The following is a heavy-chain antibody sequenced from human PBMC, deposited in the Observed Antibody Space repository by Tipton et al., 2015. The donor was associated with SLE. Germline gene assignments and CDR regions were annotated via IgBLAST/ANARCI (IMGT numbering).Heavy chain of an antibody. CDR3: ATADGPEDY. D-gene: IGHD2-2*01. CDR1: GGSFSGYY. J-gene: IGHJ4*02. Sequence: LRLSCAVYGGSFSGYYWSWIRQPPGKGLEWIGEINHSGSTNYNPSLKSRVTISVDTSKNQFSLKLSSVTAADTAVYYCATADGPEDYWGQGTLVTVSS. CDR2: INHSGST. V-gene: IGHV4-34*01.